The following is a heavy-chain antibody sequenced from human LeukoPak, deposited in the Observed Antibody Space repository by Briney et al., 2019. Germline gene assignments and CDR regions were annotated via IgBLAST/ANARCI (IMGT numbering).Heavy chain of an antibody. J-gene: IGHJ4*02. D-gene: IGHD3-10*01. CDR1: GFTFSSYG. Sequence: GRSLRLSCAASGFTFSSYGMHWVRQAPGKGLEWVAVIWYDGSNKYYADSVKGRFTISRDNSKNTLCLQMNSLRAEDTAVYYCARDSGGSGSYYINWGQGTLVTVSS. CDR2: IWYDGSNK. CDR3: ARDSGGSGSYYIN. V-gene: IGHV3-33*01.